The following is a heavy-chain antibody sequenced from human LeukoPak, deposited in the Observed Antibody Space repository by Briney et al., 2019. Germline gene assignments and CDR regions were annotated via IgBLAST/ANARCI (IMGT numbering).Heavy chain of an antibody. D-gene: IGHD1-26*01. CDR2: ISAYNGNT. CDR3: ARDQGIVGDSNWFDP. Sequence: ASVKVSCKASGYTFTSYGISWVRQAPGQGLEWMGWISAYNGNTNYAQKLQGRVTMTTDTSTSTAYMELRSLRSDDTAVYYCARDQGIVGDSNWFDPWGQGTLVTVSS. CDR1: GYTFTSYG. J-gene: IGHJ5*02. V-gene: IGHV1-18*01.